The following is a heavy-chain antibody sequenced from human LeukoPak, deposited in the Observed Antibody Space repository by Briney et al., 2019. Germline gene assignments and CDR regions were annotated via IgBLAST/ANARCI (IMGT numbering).Heavy chain of an antibody. V-gene: IGHV4-34*01. D-gene: IGHD3-22*01. CDR2: INHSGST. CDR1: GGSFSGYY. CDR3: ARATIVVVENPLFVY. Sequence: KPSETLSLTCAVYGGSFSGYYWSWIRQPPGKGLEWIGEINHSGSTNYNPSLKSRVTISVDTSKNQFSLKLSSVTAADTAVYYCARATIVVVENPLFVYWGQGTLVTVSS. J-gene: IGHJ4*02.